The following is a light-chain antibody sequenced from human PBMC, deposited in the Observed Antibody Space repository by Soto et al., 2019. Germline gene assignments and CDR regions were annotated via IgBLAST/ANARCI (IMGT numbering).Light chain of an antibody. J-gene: IGKJ4*01. CDR2: GIS. V-gene: IGKV3-20*01. Sequence: EIVMTQSPATLSVSPGERATLSCRASQSVNSNYLAWYQQKPGQAPRLLMYGISRRATGIPDRFSGSGSGTDFTLTITRLEPEDFAVYYCQQYGYLVTFGGGTKVDIK. CDR3: QQYGYLVT. CDR1: QSVNSNY.